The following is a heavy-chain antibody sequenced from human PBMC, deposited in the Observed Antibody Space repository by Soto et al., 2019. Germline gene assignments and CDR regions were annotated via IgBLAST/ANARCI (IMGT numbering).Heavy chain of an antibody. Sequence: ASVKVSCKASGGTFSSYAISWVRQAPGQGLEWMGGIIPIFGTANYAQKFQGRVTITADESTSTAYMELNSLRAEDTAVYYFAREMGLPIYTAMVPYYFDYWGQGTLVTVSS. CDR2: IIPIFGTA. J-gene: IGHJ4*02. V-gene: IGHV1-69*01. D-gene: IGHD5-18*01. CDR1: GGTFSSYA. CDR3: AREMGLPIYTAMVPYYFDY.